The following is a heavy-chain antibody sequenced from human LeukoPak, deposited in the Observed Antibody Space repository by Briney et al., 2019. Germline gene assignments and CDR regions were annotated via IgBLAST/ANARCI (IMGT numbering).Heavy chain of an antibody. V-gene: IGHV1-8*01. Sequence: ASVKVSCKASGYTFTNYDINWVRQATGQGLEWLGWMTPNSGNTGYAQKFQGRVTLTRDTSIGTAYMELNSLTSEDTAVYFCARNLYESVEFDYWGQGTLVTVSS. CDR3: ARNLYESVEFDY. CDR2: MTPNSGNT. J-gene: IGHJ4*02. CDR1: GYTFTNYD. D-gene: IGHD3-16*01.